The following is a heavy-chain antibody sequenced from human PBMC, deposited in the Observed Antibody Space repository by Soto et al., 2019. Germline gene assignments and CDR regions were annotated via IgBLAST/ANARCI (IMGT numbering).Heavy chain of an antibody. J-gene: IGHJ6*02. Sequence: GGSLRLSCAASGFSFSNCWMHRVRQAPGMGLVWVSHINSDGSSTTYADSVKCRFTISRDNAKNTLYLQMNSLRAEDTAVYYCARAIGYYGIDVWGQGTTVTVSS. CDR2: INSDGSST. CDR3: ARAIGYYGIDV. V-gene: IGHV3-74*01. CDR1: GFSFSNCW. D-gene: IGHD3-22*01.